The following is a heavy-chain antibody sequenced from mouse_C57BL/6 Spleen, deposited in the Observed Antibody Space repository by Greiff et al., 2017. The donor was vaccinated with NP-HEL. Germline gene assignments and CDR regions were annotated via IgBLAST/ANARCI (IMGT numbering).Heavy chain of an antibody. Sequence: QVQLQQSGAELVRPGTSVKVSCKASGYAFTNYLIEWVKQRPGQGLEWIGVINPGSGGTTYNEKFKGKATLTADKSSSTAYMQLSSLTSEDSAVYFCARSGHYYGSSYENYFDYWGQGTTLTVSS. CDR3: ARSGHYYGSSYENYFDY. CDR1: GYAFTNYL. D-gene: IGHD1-1*01. CDR2: INPGSGGT. J-gene: IGHJ2*01. V-gene: IGHV1-54*01.